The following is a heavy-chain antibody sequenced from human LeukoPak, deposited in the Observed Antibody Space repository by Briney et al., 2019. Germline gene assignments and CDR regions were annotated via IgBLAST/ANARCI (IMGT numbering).Heavy chain of an antibody. J-gene: IGHJ4*02. CDR3: ASLNYYLDS. V-gene: IGHV4-34*01. D-gene: IGHD3-10*01. Sequence: SETLSLTCAVYGGFFSGYYWSWIRQPPGKGLEWIGEINHSGSTNYNPSLKSRVTISVDTSKNQFSLKLSSVTAADTAVYYCASLNYYLDSWGQGTLVTVSS. CDR2: INHSGST. CDR1: GGFFSGYY.